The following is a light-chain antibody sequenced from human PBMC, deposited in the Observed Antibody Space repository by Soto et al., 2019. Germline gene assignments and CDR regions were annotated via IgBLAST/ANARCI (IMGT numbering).Light chain of an antibody. J-gene: IGKJ3*01. CDR3: MQAAQWPRT. V-gene: IGKV2-30*01. Sequence: DVVMTQSPLSLPVTLGQPASISCRSSQSLVSSDGNTYLNWFHQRPGQSPRRLIYKVSNRDSGVAARFSGSGSGPEFTLTISRVEAEDAGVYYCMQAAQWPRTFGPGTKVDIK. CDR2: KVS. CDR1: QSLVSSDGNTY.